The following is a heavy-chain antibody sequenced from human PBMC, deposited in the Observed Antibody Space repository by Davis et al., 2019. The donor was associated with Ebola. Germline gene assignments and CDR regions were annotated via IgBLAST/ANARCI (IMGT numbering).Heavy chain of an antibody. Sequence: LSLTCAASGFTFSSYWMSWVRQAPGKGLEWVANIKQDGSEKYYVDSVKGRFTISRDNAKNSLYLQMNSLRDEDTAVYYCARDGRYLYSSGLEFDYWGQGTLVTVSS. J-gene: IGHJ4*02. V-gene: IGHV3-7*01. D-gene: IGHD6-19*01. CDR1: GFTFSSYW. CDR2: IKQDGSEK. CDR3: ARDGRYLYSSGLEFDY.